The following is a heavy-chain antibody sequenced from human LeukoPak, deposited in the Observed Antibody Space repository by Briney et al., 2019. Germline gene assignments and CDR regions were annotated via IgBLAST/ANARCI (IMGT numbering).Heavy chain of an antibody. CDR3: TRHDAYGYGDGDY. Sequence: PSETLSLTCTVSGGSISSSSYYWGWISQPPGKGLEWIGSIYYSGRTYYNPYLKNRVTISVYTSKNQFSLKLSSVTAADTAVYYCTRHDAYGYGDGDYWGQGTLVTVSS. V-gene: IGHV4-39*01. D-gene: IGHD4-17*01. CDR2: IYYSGRT. CDR1: GGSISSSSYY. J-gene: IGHJ4*02.